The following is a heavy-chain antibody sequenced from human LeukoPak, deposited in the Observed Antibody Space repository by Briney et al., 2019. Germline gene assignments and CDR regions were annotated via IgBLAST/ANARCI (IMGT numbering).Heavy chain of an antibody. D-gene: IGHD6-13*01. V-gene: IGHV6-1*01. CDR3: ERGDSSSWYFLGVFDI. Sequence: SQTLSLTCAISGDSVSSNSATWNWIRQSPSRGLEWLGRTYYRSKWYNDYALSVKSRITINPDTSKTQFSLQLNSVTPEDTAVYYWERGDSSSWYFLGVFDIWGQGKMVTVFS. J-gene: IGHJ3*02. CDR2: TYYRSKWYN. CDR1: GDSVSSNSAT.